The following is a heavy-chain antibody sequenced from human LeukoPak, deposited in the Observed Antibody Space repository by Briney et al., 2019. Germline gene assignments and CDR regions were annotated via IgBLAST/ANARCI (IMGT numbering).Heavy chain of an antibody. Sequence: GGSLRLSCAASGFTFSSYATSWVRQAPGKGLEWVSAISGSGGNTHYADSVKGRFTISRDNSKNTLYLQMSSLRAEDTAVYYCAKLGWVATPSSLNYWGQGTLVTVSS. CDR2: ISGSGGNT. CDR1: GFTFSSYA. J-gene: IGHJ4*02. V-gene: IGHV3-23*01. D-gene: IGHD5-12*01. CDR3: AKLGWVATPSSLNY.